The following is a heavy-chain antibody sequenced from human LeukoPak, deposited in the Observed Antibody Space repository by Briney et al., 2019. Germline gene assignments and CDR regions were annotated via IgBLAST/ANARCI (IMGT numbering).Heavy chain of an antibody. CDR2: INSDGSST. CDR1: GFTLSSYW. V-gene: IGHV3-74*01. J-gene: IGHJ3*02. Sequence: AAGTLRLSCAASGFTLSSYWMHWVRQVPGNGLVWVSSINSDGSSTSYADSVKGRFTISSTNAKNTFYLEMNSLRAEDTAVYYCARDRRDAFDIWGQGTIVTVSS. CDR3: ARDRRDAFDI.